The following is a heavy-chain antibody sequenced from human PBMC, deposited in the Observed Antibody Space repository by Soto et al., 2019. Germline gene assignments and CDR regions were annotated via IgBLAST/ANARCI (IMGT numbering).Heavy chain of an antibody. CDR2: IGESGTPT. CDR3: ARYIPGVRYYGMDV. D-gene: IGHD2-2*01. J-gene: IGHJ6*01. CDR1: GFTFSSYA. V-gene: IGHV3-23*01. Sequence: PGGYLRLSCAASGFTFSSYAMKWVHQAPGKGLEWVSLIGESGTPTYYADSVKGRFTISRDNSGNTLFLEMYSLRAEDTAVYYCARYIPGVRYYGMDVWGQGTTVTVSS.